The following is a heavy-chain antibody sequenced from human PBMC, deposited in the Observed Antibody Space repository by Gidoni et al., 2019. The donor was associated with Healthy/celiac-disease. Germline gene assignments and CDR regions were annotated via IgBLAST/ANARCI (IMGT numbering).Heavy chain of an antibody. D-gene: IGHD1-26*01. CDR2: IWYDGSNK. CDR3: ARGYSGSYYEAGDY. J-gene: IGHJ4*02. CDR1: GFTFSSSG. Sequence: QVQLVESGGGVVQPGRSLRLACAASGFTFSSSGMHWVRLAPGKGLEWVAVIWYDGSNKYYADSVKGRFTISRDNSKNTLYLQMNSLRAEDTAVYYCARGYSGSYYEAGDYWGQGTLVTVSS. V-gene: IGHV3-33*01.